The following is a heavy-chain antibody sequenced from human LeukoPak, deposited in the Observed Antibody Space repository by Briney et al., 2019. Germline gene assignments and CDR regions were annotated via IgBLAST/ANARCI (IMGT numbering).Heavy chain of an antibody. J-gene: IGHJ3*02. Sequence: SETLSLTCTVSGGPISSYYWSWIRQPAGKGLEWIGRIYTSGSTNYNPSLKSRVTMSVDTSKNQFSLKLSSVTAADTAVYYCARESRDAGWFGADAFDIWGQGTMVTVSP. V-gene: IGHV4-4*07. CDR1: GGPISSYY. D-gene: IGHD3-10*01. CDR2: IYTSGST. CDR3: ARESRDAGWFGADAFDI.